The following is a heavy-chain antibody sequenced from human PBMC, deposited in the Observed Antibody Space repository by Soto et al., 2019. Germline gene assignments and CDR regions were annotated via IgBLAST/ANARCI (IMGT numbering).Heavy chain of an antibody. CDR3: ARDDSYGDYSTFDY. D-gene: IGHD4-17*01. V-gene: IGHV3-30-3*01. Sequence: QVQLVESGGGVVQPGRSLRLSCAASGFTFSSYSIHWVRQAPGKGLEWVALISYDGTNKQYTDSVKGRFTISRDNSKNTLYLQMNSLRPEDTAVYYCARDDSYGDYSTFDYWGQGVLVTVSS. CDR1: GFTFSSYS. J-gene: IGHJ4*02. CDR2: ISYDGTNK.